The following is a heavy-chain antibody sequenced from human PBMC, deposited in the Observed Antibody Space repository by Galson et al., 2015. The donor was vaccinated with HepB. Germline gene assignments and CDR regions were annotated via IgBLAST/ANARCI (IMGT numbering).Heavy chain of an antibody. CDR2: INTNTGNL. D-gene: IGHD6-19*01. CDR3: ARRPQWLLFDY. V-gene: IGHV7-4-1*02. CDR1: GYTFTSYA. J-gene: IGHJ4*02. Sequence: SVKVSCKASGYTFTSYAMNWVRQAPGQGPEWMGWINTNTGNLTYAQGFTGRFVFSLDTSVSTAYLQISSLKAEDTAVYYCARRPQWLLFDYWGQGTLVTVSS.